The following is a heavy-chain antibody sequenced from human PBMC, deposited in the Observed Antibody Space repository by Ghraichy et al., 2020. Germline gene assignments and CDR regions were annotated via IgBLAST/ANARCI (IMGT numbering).Heavy chain of an antibody. Sequence: GESLNISCAASGFTVSSNYMSWVRQAPGKGLEWVSVIYSGGSTYYADSVKGRFTISRDNSKNTLYLQMNSLRAEDTAVYYCARARNEWFGELTDWYFDLWGRGTLVTVSS. CDR3: ARARNEWFGELTDWYFDL. J-gene: IGHJ2*01. V-gene: IGHV3-53*01. CDR2: IYSGGST. CDR1: GFTVSSNY. D-gene: IGHD3-10*01.